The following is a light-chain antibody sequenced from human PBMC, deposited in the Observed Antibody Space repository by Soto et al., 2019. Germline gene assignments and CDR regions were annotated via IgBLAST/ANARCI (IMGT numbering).Light chain of an antibody. CDR1: QYVSTN. V-gene: IGKV3-15*01. J-gene: IGKJ1*01. Sequence: ELVMTQSPYTLSVSPGERATLSCMASQYVSTNLAWYQQRPGQAPRLLIYGASTRATGIPARFSGSGSGRDFKLTITSLQSEDFAVYYCQQYNDWPGGTFGQGTKVDIK. CDR2: GAS. CDR3: QQYNDWPGGT.